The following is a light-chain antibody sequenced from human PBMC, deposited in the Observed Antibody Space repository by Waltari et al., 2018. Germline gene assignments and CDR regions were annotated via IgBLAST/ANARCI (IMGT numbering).Light chain of an antibody. CDR3: QTWESSIVV. J-gene: IGLJ2*01. CDR2: QDN. V-gene: IGLV3-1*01. Sequence: SYEVTQPPSVSVSPGQTASITCSGNNLGDKYASWYQQKPGQSPVPVIYQDNKRPSGIPERFSGSTSGDTATLTIRGTQAIDEADYYCQTWESSIVVFGGGTKLTVL. CDR1: NLGDKY.